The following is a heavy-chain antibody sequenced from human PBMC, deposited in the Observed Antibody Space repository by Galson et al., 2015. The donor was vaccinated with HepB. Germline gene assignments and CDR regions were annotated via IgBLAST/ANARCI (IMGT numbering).Heavy chain of an antibody. V-gene: IGHV4-34*01. CDR3: ARGRGPHLSIVVVPAGSGFLLRRPYYYGMDV. Sequence: ETLSLTCAVYGGSFSGYYWSWIRQPPGKGLEWIGEINHSGSTNYNPSLKSRVTISVDTSKNQFSLKLSSVTAADTAVYYCARGRGPHLSIVVVPAGSGFLLRRPYYYGMDVWGQGTTVTVSS. D-gene: IGHD2-2*01. J-gene: IGHJ6*02. CDR2: INHSGST. CDR1: GGSFSGYY.